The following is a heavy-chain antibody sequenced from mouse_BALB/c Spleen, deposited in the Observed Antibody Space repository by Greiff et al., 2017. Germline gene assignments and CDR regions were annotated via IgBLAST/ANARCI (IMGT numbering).Heavy chain of an antibody. CDR3: ALYDGYYPYAMDY. D-gene: IGHD2-3*01. CDR1: GFNIKDTY. Sequence: VQLKESGAELVKPGASVKLSCTASGFNIKDTYMHWVKQRPEQGLEWIGRIDPANGNTKYDPKFQGKATITADTSSNTAYLQLSSLTSEDTAVYYCALYDGYYPYAMDYWGQGTSVTVSS. J-gene: IGHJ4*01. CDR2: IDPANGNT. V-gene: IGHV14-3*02.